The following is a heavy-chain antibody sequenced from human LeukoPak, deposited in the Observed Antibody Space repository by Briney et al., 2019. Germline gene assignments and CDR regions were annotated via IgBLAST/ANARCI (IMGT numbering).Heavy chain of an antibody. CDR1: GFTFSSYG. CDR3: AISRDGYNLFYFDY. D-gene: IGHD5-24*01. V-gene: IGHV3-30*02. Sequence: GGSLRLSCAASGFTFSSYGMHWVRQAPGKGLEWVAFIRYDGSNRYYADSVKGRFTISRDNSKNTLYLQMNSLRAEDTAVYYCAISRDGYNLFYFDYWGQGTLVTVSS. CDR2: IRYDGSNR. J-gene: IGHJ4*02.